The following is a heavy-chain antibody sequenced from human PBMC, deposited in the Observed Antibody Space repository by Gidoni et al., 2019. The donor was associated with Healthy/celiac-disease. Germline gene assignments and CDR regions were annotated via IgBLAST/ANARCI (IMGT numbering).Heavy chain of an antibody. CDR2: IYYSGST. CDR3: ARGGIAVAGNYDY. J-gene: IGHJ4*02. V-gene: IGHV4-39*07. CDR1: GGSISSSSYY. D-gene: IGHD6-19*01. Sequence: QLQLQESGPGLVKPSETLSLTCTVSGGSISSSSYYWGWIRQPPGKGLEWIGSIYYSGSTYYNPSLKSRVTISVDTSKNQFSLKLSSVTAADTAVYYCARGGIAVAGNYDYWGQGPLVTVSS.